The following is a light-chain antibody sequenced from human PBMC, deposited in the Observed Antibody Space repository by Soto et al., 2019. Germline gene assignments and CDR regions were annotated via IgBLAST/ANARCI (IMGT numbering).Light chain of an antibody. V-gene: IGLV2-14*02. CDR1: SSDVGSYNL. CDR3: SSYTTTSNDV. Sequence: QSALTQPASVSGSPGQSITISCTGTSSDVGSYNLVSWYQQHPGKAPKFMIYDVSNRPSGVSNRFSGSKSGNTASLTISGLQAEDEADYYCSSYTTTSNDVFGTGTKLTVL. J-gene: IGLJ1*01. CDR2: DVS.